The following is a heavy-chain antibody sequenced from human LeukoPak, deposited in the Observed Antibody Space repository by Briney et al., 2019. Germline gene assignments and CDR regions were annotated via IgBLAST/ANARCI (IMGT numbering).Heavy chain of an antibody. CDR1: GGTFSNYA. V-gene: IGHV1-69*06. D-gene: IGHD1-7*01. Sequence: ASVKVSCKASGGTFSNYAITWVRQAPGQGLEWMGGIIPIFGTANYAQKFQGRVTITADKSTSTAYMELSSLRSEDTAVYYCARGITGTTRYYMDVWGKGTTVTVSS. J-gene: IGHJ6*03. CDR3: ARGITGTTRYYMDV. CDR2: IIPIFGTA.